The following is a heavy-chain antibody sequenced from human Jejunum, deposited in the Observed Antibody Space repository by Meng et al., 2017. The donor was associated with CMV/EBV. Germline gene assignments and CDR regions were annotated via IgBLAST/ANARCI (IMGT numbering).Heavy chain of an antibody. J-gene: IGHJ3*02. V-gene: IGHV3-30*01. CDR2: MSYDGTKD. Sequence: HPMHWVRPAPGKGLEWLALMSYDGTKDYYAESVKGRFTISRDNSKNTLYLHMNSLRAEDTAIYYCAREGTIATPPDAFDIWGQGTMVTVSS. D-gene: IGHD6-6*01. CDR1: HP. CDR3: AREGTIATPPDAFDI.